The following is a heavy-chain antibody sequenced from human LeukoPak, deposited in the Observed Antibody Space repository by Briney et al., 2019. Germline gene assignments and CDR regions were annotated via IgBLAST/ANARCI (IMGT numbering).Heavy chain of an antibody. CDR3: AKGSYYDSSGSFYFDY. CDR1: GFTFSSYA. V-gene: IGHV3-23*01. J-gene: IGHJ4*02. D-gene: IGHD3-22*01. CDR2: ISGSGDNT. Sequence: PGGSLRLSCAASGFTFSSYAMSRVRQAPGKGLEWVSGISGSGDNTYYADSVKGRFTISRDNSKNTLYVQMNSLGTEDTAAYYCAKGSYYDSSGSFYFDYWGQGTLVTVSS.